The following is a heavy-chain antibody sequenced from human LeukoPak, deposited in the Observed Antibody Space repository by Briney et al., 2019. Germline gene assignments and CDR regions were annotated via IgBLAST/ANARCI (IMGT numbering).Heavy chain of an antibody. CDR3: ARQNYDILTGYHIWFDP. J-gene: IGHJ5*02. Sequence: SETLSLTCTVSGDSVSSGSYYWRWIRQPPGKGLEWIGYIYYSGSTNYNPSLKSQVTISVDTSKHQFSLELSSVTDGDTAVYYCARQNYDILTGYHIWFDPWGQGTLVTVFS. D-gene: IGHD3-9*01. CDR1: GDSVSSGSYY. CDR2: IYYSGST. V-gene: IGHV4-61*01.